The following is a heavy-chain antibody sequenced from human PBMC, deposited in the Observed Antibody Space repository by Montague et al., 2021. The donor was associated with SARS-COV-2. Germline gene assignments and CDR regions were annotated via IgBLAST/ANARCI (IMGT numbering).Heavy chain of an antibody. CDR1: GDSIMTTDC. V-gene: IGHV4-39*01. CDR2: VHYTGTT. J-gene: IGHJ3*02. Sequence: SETLSLTCAVSGDSIMTTDCWSWVRQPPGKGLEWIGSVHYTGTTSYNASLKSRLTISVDTSENQFSLKMTSVTASDTAVYYCARHRANAGSSDIWGQGTMVTVSS. CDR3: ARHRANAGSSDI. D-gene: IGHD1-1*01.